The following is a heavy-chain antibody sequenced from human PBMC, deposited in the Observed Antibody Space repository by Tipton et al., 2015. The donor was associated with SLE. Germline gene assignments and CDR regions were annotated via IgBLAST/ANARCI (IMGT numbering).Heavy chain of an antibody. CDR2: IRGDGSTT. Sequence: SLRLSCVASGFSLNDFWIHWVRQSPVKGLVWVARIRGDGSTTGYADFVKGRFTVSRDYAQDTLYLQMNSLRAEDTAVYYCARDPYSSSRTWYYGMDVWGQGTTVTVSS. V-gene: IGHV3-74*01. J-gene: IGHJ6*02. CDR3: ARDPYSSSRTWYYGMDV. CDR1: GFSLNDFW. D-gene: IGHD6-13*01.